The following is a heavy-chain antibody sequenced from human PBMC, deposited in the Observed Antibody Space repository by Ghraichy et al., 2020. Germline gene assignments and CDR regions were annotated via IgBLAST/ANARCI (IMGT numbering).Heavy chain of an antibody. CDR3: ATSVGVYYYDSSGYYYLDY. CDR1: GGSISSYY. Sequence: SETLSLSCTVSGGSISSYYWSWIRQPPGKGLEWIGYIYYSGSTNYNPSLKSRVTISVDTSKNQFSLKLSSVTAADTAVYYCATSVGVYYYDSSGYYYLDYWGQGTLVTVSS. V-gene: IGHV4-59*01. J-gene: IGHJ4*02. D-gene: IGHD3-22*01. CDR2: IYYSGST.